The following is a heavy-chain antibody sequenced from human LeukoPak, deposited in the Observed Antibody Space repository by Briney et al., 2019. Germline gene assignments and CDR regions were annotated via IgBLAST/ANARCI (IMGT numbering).Heavy chain of an antibody. CDR3: ARERGYSGPDYYYGLDV. D-gene: IGHD5-12*01. CDR1: GGSISSSSYY. V-gene: IGHV4-39*07. Sequence: SETLSLTCTVSGGSISSSSYYWGWIRQPPGKGLEWIGSTYYSGTTYYNPSLKSRVTISVDTSKNQFSLKLSSVTAADTAVYYCARERGYSGPDYYYGLDVWGQGTRVTVSS. J-gene: IGHJ6*02. CDR2: TYYSGTT.